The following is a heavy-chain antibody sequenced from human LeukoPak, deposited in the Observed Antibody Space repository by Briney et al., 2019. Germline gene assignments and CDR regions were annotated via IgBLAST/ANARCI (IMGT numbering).Heavy chain of an antibody. V-gene: IGHV3-53*01. Sequence: GSLRLSCVVSGFSASNNYIIWVRQAPGNGLERVSVIYGDGRTSHSASVRGRFTISRDNSKNIVSLQMNNLRAEDTAVYYCARGRGLGVVSPYFDYWGQGTLVTVSS. D-gene: IGHD3-3*01. CDR1: GFSASNNY. CDR3: ARGRGLGVVSPYFDY. J-gene: IGHJ4*02. CDR2: IYGDGRT.